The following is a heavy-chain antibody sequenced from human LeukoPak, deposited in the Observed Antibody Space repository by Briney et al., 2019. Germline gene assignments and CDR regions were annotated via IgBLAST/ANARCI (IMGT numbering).Heavy chain of an antibody. CDR3: ARLADGEDY. CDR1: GGSISSSSYY. D-gene: IGHD3-10*01. CDR2: IYYSGST. V-gene: IGHV4-39*07. J-gene: IGHJ4*02. Sequence: SETLSLTCAVSGGSISSSSYYWGWIRQPPGKGLEWIGSIYYSGSTYYNPSLKSRVTISVDTSKNQFSLKLSSVTAADTAVYYCARLADGEDYWGQGTLVTVSS.